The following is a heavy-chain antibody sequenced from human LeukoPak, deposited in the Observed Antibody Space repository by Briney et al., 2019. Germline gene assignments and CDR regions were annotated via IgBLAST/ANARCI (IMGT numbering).Heavy chain of an antibody. J-gene: IGHJ3*02. CDR1: GFTFSSYA. Sequence: GGSLRLSCAASGFTFSSYAMSWVRQAPGKGLEWVSAISGSGGSTYYADSVKGQFTISRDNSKNTLYLQMNSLRAEDTAVYYCAKDQLGFWSGYSEWGAFDIWGQGTMVTVSS. D-gene: IGHD3-3*01. V-gene: IGHV3-23*01. CDR3: AKDQLGFWSGYSEWGAFDI. CDR2: ISGSGGST.